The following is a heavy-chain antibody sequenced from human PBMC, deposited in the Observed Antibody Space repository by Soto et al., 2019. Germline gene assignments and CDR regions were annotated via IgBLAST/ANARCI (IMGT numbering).Heavy chain of an antibody. CDR1: GGSISNGAYF. J-gene: IGHJ6*02. V-gene: IGHV4-31*03. Sequence: SETLSLTCTVSGGSISNGAYFWTWVRQHPGKGLEWIGYSSSSGSTYYKPSLKSRVTISVDSSKNQFSLKLTSVTAADTAMYYCVRATPISGVTYYNYAMDVWGRGTTVTV. CDR2: SSSSGST. CDR3: VRATPISGVTYYNYAMDV. D-gene: IGHD3-3*01.